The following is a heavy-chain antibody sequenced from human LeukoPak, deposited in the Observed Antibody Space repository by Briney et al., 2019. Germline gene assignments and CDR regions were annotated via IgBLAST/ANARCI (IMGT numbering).Heavy chain of an antibody. J-gene: IGHJ4*02. CDR1: GVTVGNNF. V-gene: IGHV3-66*01. CDR2: IYSGGDT. CDR3: ARDPPAVAINTYG. Sequence: PGGSLRLSCAASGVTVGNNFMLWVRQAPGKGLEWVSLIYSGGDTHYADPVKGRFTISTDNSKNTLYLQMNNLRAEDAAVYYCARDPPAVAINTYGWGQGTLVTGSS. D-gene: IGHD5-24*01.